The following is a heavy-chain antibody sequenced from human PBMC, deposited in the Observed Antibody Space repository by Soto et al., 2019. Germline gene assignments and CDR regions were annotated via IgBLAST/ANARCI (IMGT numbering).Heavy chain of an antibody. J-gene: IGHJ3*02. Sequence: QVQLVQSGAEVKKPGASVKVSCKASGYTFTSYYMHWVRQAPGQGLEWMGIINPSGGSTSYAQKVQGRVTMTRDTSTSTGYMEGGSLRSEDTAVYYCARDSVGGGGGAFDIWGQGTMVTVSS. CDR3: ARDSVGGGGGAFDI. V-gene: IGHV1-46*01. D-gene: IGHD3-16*01. CDR2: INPSGGST. CDR1: GYTFTSYY.